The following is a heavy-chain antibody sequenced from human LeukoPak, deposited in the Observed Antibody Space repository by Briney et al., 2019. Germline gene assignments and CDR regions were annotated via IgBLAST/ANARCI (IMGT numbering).Heavy chain of an antibody. Sequence: GGSLRLSCAASGFTFSSYWMHWVRQAPGTGLVWVSRINNDGSSTSYADSVKGRFTISRDNAKNTLYLQMNSLRAEDTAVYYCARSPYDSSGYWLSDAFDIWGQGTMVTVSS. CDR1: GFTFSSYW. V-gene: IGHV3-74*01. J-gene: IGHJ3*02. CDR3: ARSPYDSSGYWLSDAFDI. D-gene: IGHD3-22*01. CDR2: INNDGSST.